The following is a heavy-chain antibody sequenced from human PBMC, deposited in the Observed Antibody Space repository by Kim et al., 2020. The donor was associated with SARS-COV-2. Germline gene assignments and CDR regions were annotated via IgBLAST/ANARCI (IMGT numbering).Heavy chain of an antibody. Sequence: GGSLRLSCAASGFTFSSYAMHWVRQAPGKGLEWVAVMSYDGSNEYYADSVKGRFTISRDNSKNTLYLQMNSLRVEDTAVYYCARASGYSSGWYVVDYFDFWGQGTLVTVSS. J-gene: IGHJ4*02. D-gene: IGHD6-19*01. CDR2: MSYDGSNE. CDR3: ARASGYSSGWYVVDYFDF. CDR1: GFTFSSYA. V-gene: IGHV3-30*04.